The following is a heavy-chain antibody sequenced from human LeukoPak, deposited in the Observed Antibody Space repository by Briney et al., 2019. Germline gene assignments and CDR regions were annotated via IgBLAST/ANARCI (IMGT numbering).Heavy chain of an antibody. Sequence: SETLSLTCAVSGYSISSGYFWGWIRQSPGKGLEWIGSIYHSGSTYYNPSLKSRVTISVDTSKNQFSLKLSSVTAADTAVYYCTGKYYYDSSGYYYVDYWGQATLVAVSS. D-gene: IGHD3-22*01. CDR2: IYHSGST. CDR3: TGKYYYDSSGYYYVDY. J-gene: IGHJ4*02. CDR1: GYSISSGYF. V-gene: IGHV4-38-2*01.